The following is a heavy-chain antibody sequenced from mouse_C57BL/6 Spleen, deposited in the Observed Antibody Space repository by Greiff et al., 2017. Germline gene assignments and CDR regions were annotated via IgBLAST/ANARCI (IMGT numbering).Heavy chain of an antibody. J-gene: IGHJ3*01. V-gene: IGHV1-55*01. Sequence: QVQLQQPGAELVKPGASVKMSCKASGYTFTSYWITWVKPRPGQGLEWIGDIYPGSGSTNYNEKFKSKATLTVDTSSSTAYMQLSSLTSEDSAVYYCARTYYDCGGWFAYWGQGTLVTVSA. CDR1: GYTFTSYW. D-gene: IGHD2-4*01. CDR3: ARTYYDCGGWFAY. CDR2: IYPGSGST.